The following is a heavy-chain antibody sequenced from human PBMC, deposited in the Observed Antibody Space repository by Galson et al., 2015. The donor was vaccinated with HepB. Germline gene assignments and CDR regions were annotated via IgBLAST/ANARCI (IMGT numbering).Heavy chain of an antibody. V-gene: IGHV3-23*01. D-gene: IGHD3-10*01. J-gene: IGHJ6*02. CDR2: MSGNGDNT. CDR3: AKDRPGSGCMDV. Sequence: LRLSCADSGFTFSSNAMGWVRQAPGKGLEWVSVMSGNGDNTYYADSVKGRFTISRDNSKSTLYLQMNSLKGEDTAVYYCAKDRPGSGCMDVWGQGTTVIVSS. CDR1: GFTFSSNA.